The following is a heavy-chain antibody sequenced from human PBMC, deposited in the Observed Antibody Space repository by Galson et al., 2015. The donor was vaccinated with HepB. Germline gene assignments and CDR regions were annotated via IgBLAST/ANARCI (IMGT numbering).Heavy chain of an antibody. CDR2: ISPLFGAA. Sequence: SVKVSCKASGGTFGGHSINWVRQAPGQGPEWLGDISPLFGAANYAQKFQGRVTISADTSTSTAYMQLCSLTSEDTAVYYCATNAARGVFFEFWGQGTLVTVSS. D-gene: IGHD3-10*01. V-gene: IGHV1-69*06. CDR1: GGTFGGHS. J-gene: IGHJ4*02. CDR3: ATNAARGVFFEF.